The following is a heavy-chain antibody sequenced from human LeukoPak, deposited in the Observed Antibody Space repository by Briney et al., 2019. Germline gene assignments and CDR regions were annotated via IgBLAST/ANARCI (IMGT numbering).Heavy chain of an antibody. CDR1: GYTLTELS. CDR2: FDPENGET. Sequence: ASVKVSCKVSGYTLTELSIHWVRQAPGKGLEWMGGFDPENGETVYAQKFQDRVTMTEDTSTDTAYMELSSLRSEDTAVYYCTTVLGGGLYWGQGALVTVSS. D-gene: IGHD3/OR15-3a*01. J-gene: IGHJ4*02. V-gene: IGHV1-24*01. CDR3: TTVLGGGLY.